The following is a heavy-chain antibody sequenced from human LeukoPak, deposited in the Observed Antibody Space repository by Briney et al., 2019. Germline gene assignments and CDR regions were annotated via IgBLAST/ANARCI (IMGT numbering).Heavy chain of an antibody. J-gene: IGHJ6*04. D-gene: IGHD6-19*01. CDR2: IDPNSGGT. V-gene: IGHV1-2*02. CDR1: GYTFTGYY. Sequence: ASVKVSCKASGYTFTGYYMHWVRQAPGQGLEWMGWIDPNSGGTNYAQKFQGRVTMTRDTSISTAYMELSRLRSDDTAVYYCARAPYSSGHMDVWGKGTTVTVSS. CDR3: ARAPYSSGHMDV.